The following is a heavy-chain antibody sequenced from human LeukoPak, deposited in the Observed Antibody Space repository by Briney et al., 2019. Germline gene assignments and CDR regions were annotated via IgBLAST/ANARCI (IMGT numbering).Heavy chain of an antibody. CDR3: AREPDVDRHY. Sequence: PGGSLRLSCAASGFTFSSYAMHWVRQAPGKGLEYVSAISSNGGSTYYANSVKGRFTISRDNSKNTLYLQMGSLRAEDMAVYYCAREPDVDRHYWGQGTLVTVSS. V-gene: IGHV3-64*01. D-gene: IGHD5-12*01. J-gene: IGHJ4*02. CDR2: ISSNGGST. CDR1: GFTFSSYA.